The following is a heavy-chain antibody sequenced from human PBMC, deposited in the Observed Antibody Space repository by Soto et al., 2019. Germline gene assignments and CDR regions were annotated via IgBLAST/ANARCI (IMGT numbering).Heavy chain of an antibody. Sequence: GGSLRLSCAASGFIFSSCKMSWVRQAPGKGLEWVADITGSSDTIHYADSVKGRYTISRDNAKNSLYLQMNTLRAEDSALYYCANGRYYYDSSAYLAYWGQGTLVTVSS. CDR1: GFIFSSCK. CDR3: ANGRYYYDSSAYLAY. D-gene: IGHD3-22*01. J-gene: IGHJ4*02. CDR2: ITGSSDTI. V-gene: IGHV3-48*01.